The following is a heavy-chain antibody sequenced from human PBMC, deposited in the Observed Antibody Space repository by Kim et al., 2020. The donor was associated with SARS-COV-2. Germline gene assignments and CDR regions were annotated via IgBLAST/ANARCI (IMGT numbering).Heavy chain of an antibody. CDR1: GFTFSSYS. Sequence: GGSLRLSCAASGFTFSSYSMNWVRQAPGKGLEWVSSISSSSSYIYYADSVKGRFTISRDNAKNSLYLQMNSLRAEDTAVYYCARDRRGGSGSDFFYPVDPWGQGTLVTVSS. J-gene: IGHJ5*02. CDR3: ARDRRGGSGSDFFYPVDP. D-gene: IGHD5-12*01. CDR2: ISSSSSYI. V-gene: IGHV3-21*01.